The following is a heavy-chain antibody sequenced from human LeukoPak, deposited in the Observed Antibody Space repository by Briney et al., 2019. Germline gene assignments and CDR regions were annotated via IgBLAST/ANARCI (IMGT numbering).Heavy chain of an antibody. V-gene: IGHV4-34*01. CDR2: INHSGST. Sequence: PSETLSLTCAVYGGSFSGYYWSWIRQPPGKGLEWIGEINHSGSTNYNPSLKSRVTISVDTSKNQFSLKLSSVTAADTAVYYCARIEGGCSSTSCYFEWGQGNLVTVSS. D-gene: IGHD2-2*01. CDR1: GGSFSGYY. J-gene: IGHJ4*02. CDR3: ARIEGGCSSTSCYFE.